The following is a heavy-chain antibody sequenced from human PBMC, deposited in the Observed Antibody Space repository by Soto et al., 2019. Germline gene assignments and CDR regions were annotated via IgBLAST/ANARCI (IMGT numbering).Heavy chain of an antibody. V-gene: IGHV1-69*06. CDR1: AGTFSSYA. J-gene: IGHJ3*02. CDR2: FIPIFGTA. CDR3: ARANDGSGGDYNVVAFDI. Sequence: QVQLVQSGAEVKKPGSSVKVSCKASAGTFSSYAISWVRQAPGQGLEWMGGFIPIFGTANYPQKFQGRVTITADKSTSTAYMELSSVRSEGTAVYYCARANDGSGGDYNVVAFDIWGHGTMVTVSS. D-gene: IGHD3-10*01.